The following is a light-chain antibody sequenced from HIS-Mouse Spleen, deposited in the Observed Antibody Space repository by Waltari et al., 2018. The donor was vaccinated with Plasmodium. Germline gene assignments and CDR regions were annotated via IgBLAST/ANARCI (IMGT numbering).Light chain of an antibody. CDR2: AAS. CDR1: QGISSY. CDR3: QQYYSYPLT. Sequence: AIRMTQSPSSFSASTGDRVTITCRASQGISSYLACYQQKPGKAPKLLIYAASTLQSGVPSSFSGSGAGTDFTLTISCLQSEDFATYYCQQYYSYPLTFGGGTKVEIK. V-gene: IGKV1-8*01. J-gene: IGKJ4*02.